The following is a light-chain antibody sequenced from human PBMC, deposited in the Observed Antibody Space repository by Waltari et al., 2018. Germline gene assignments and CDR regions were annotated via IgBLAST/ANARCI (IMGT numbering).Light chain of an antibody. Sequence: QAVLTQPSSLSASPGASASLTCTLRSGINVGTYRIYWYQQKPGSPPQYLLRYKSDSDKQQGSRGPSRFSGSKDASANAGILLISGLQSEDEADYYCMIWHSSAWVFGGGTKLTVL. J-gene: IGLJ3*02. CDR3: MIWHSSAWV. V-gene: IGLV5-45*03. CDR1: SGINVGTYR. CDR2: YKSDSDK.